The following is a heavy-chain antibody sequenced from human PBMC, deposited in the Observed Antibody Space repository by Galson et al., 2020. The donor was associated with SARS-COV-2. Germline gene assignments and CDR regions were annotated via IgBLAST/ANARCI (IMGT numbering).Heavy chain of an antibody. CDR3: ARFLDDSGYYYVWFDY. V-gene: IGHV2-5*02. D-gene: IGHD3-22*01. Sequence: SGPTLVKPTQTLTLTCSFSGFSINTRRVGVAWIRQPPGKALEWLAIVYWDDDKRYSPSLKSRLTITKDASGNQVVLTMTNMDPVDTATYYCARFLDDSGYYYVWFDYWGQGTLVTVSS. CDR2: VYWDDDK. J-gene: IGHJ4*02. CDR1: GFSINTRRVG.